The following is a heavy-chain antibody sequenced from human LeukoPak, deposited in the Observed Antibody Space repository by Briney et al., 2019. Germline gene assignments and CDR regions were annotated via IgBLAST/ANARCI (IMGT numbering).Heavy chain of an antibody. Sequence: PGGSLRLSCAASRFTFSNYAMSWVRLAPGKGLEWVSAISHSGDSTYYADSVKGRFTISRDKSKNTLYLQMNRMRAEDTAVYYCAKCALGYCTGGSCRFDNWGQGTLVTVSS. CDR2: ISHSGDST. J-gene: IGHJ4*02. CDR1: RFTFSNYA. D-gene: IGHD2-15*01. CDR3: AKCALGYCTGGSCRFDN. V-gene: IGHV3-23*01.